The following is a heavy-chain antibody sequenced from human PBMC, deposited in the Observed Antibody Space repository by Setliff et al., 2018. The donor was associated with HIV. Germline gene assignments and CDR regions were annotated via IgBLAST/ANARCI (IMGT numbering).Heavy chain of an antibody. CDR3: ARDASPDSESGGYSAGGY. CDR1: GFPLYTYD. CDR2: ISHGGATK. V-gene: IGHV3-48*01. J-gene: IGHJ4*02. Sequence: GGSLRLSCEASGFPLYTYDMNWVRQAPGKALEWISFISHGGATKYYADSVKGRFTISRDNAKNSLYLVMNDLRADDTATYYCARDASPDSESGGYSAGGYWGPGTLVTVSS. D-gene: IGHD3-22*01.